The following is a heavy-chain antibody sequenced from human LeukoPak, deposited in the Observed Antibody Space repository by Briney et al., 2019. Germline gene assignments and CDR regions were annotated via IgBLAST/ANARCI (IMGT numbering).Heavy chain of an antibody. CDR1: GYTFTSYY. J-gene: IGHJ4*02. Sequence: ASVKVSCKASGYTFTSYYMHWVRQAPGQGLEWMGIINPSGGSTNYAQKFQGRVTMTRDTSTSTVYMELSSLRSEDTAVYYCARDFTYYSGSGSWPSDYWGQGTLVTVSS. CDR3: ARDFTYYSGSGSWPSDY. CDR2: INPSGGST. D-gene: IGHD3-10*01. V-gene: IGHV1-46*01.